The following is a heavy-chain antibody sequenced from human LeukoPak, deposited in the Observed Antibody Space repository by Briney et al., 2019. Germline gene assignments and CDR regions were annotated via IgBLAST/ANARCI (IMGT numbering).Heavy chain of an antibody. V-gene: IGHV4-61*01. CDR2: IYHSGTA. D-gene: IGHD3-10*01. Sequence: SETLSLTCTVSGGSVSSGSYYWSWIRQPPGKGLEWIGYIYHSGTAYYNPSLQSRVTMSVDTSKNQFSLKLSSVTAVDTAVYYCARKENVYYYFDYWGQGTLVTVSS. CDR3: ARKENVYYYFDY. J-gene: IGHJ4*02. CDR1: GGSVSSGSYY.